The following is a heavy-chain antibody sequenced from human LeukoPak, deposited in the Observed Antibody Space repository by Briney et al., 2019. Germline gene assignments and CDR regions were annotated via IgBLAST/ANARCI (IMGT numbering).Heavy chain of an antibody. Sequence: SETLSLTCTVSGGSISSNTYYWGWIRQPPGKGLEWIGSIYYSGSTYYNLSLKSRVTISVDTSKNQFSLKLSSVTAADTAVYYCARDTTLSSGDYYYYYMDVWGKGTTVTVSS. D-gene: IGHD1-1*01. V-gene: IGHV4-39*07. J-gene: IGHJ6*03. CDR1: GGSISSNTYY. CDR3: ARDTTLSSGDYYYYYMDV. CDR2: IYYSGST.